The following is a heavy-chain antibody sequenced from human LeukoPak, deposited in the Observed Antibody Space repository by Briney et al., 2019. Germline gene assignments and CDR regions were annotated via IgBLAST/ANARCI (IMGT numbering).Heavy chain of an antibody. J-gene: IGHJ6*03. V-gene: IGHV3-21*06. CDR2: ISDSGSFI. D-gene: IGHD5-24*01. Sequence: GGSLRLSCAASGFTFSSYSMNWVRQAPGKGLEWFSSISDSGSFIYYADSMKDRFTISRDNAKNSLYLQMNSLRAENTAVYYCARGSDATYYYYMDVWGRGTTVTVSS. CDR1: GFTFSSYS. CDR3: ARGSDATYYYYMDV.